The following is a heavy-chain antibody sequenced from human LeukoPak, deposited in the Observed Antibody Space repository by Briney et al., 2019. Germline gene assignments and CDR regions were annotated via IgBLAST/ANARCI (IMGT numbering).Heavy chain of an antibody. CDR1: GGSISSYY. J-gene: IGHJ3*02. D-gene: IGHD2-15*01. Sequence: PSETLSLTCTVSGGSISSYYWSWIRQHPGKGLEWIGYIYYSGSTYYNPSLKSRVTISVDTSKNQFSLKLSSVTAADTAVYYCSGQKPGDAFDIWGQGTMVTVSS. V-gene: IGHV4-59*06. CDR3: SGQKPGDAFDI. CDR2: IYYSGST.